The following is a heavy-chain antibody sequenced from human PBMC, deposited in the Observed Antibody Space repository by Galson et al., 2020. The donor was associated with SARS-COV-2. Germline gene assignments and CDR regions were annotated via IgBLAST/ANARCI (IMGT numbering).Heavy chain of an antibody. J-gene: IGHJ6*02. CDR1: GFTFSSYA. Sequence: GGSLRLSCAASGFTFSSYAMHWVRQAPGKGLEWVAVISYDGSNKYYADSVKGRFTISRDNSKNTLYLQMNSLRAEDTAVYYCARTITIFGVVIKFLGGMDVWGQGTTVTVSS. D-gene: IGHD3-3*01. CDR3: ARTITIFGVVIKFLGGMDV. CDR2: ISYDGSNK. V-gene: IGHV3-30*04.